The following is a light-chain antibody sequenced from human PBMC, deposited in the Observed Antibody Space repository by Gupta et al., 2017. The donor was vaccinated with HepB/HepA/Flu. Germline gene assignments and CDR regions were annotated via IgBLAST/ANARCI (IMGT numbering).Light chain of an antibody. V-gene: IGLV7-43*01. CDR3: LLYYGGAWV. CDR2: STS. CDR1: TGAVTSGYY. J-gene: IGLJ3*02. Sequence: TVVTQEPSLTVAPGGSVTLPRASSTGAVTSGYYPNWFQQKPGQAPRALIYSTSNKHPSTPARFSGSLLGGKAALTLSGVQPEDEAEYYCLLYYGGAWVFGGGTKLTVL.